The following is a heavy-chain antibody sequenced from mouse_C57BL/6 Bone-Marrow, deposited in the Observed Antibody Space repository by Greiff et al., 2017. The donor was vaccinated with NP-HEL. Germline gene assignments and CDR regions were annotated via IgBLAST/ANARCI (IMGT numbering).Heavy chain of an antibody. J-gene: IGHJ1*03. Sequence: VQLQQSGAELVRPGASVTLSCKASGYTFTDYEMHWVKQTPVHGLEWIGAIDPETGGTAYNQKFKGKAILTADKSSSTAYMELRSLTSEDSAVYYSTSNYVRYFDVWGTGTTVTVSS. V-gene: IGHV1-15*01. D-gene: IGHD2-1*01. CDR1: GYTFTDYE. CDR3: TSNYVRYFDV. CDR2: IDPETGGT.